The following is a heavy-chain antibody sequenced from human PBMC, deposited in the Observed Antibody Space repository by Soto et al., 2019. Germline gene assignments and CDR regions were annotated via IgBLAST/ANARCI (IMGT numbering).Heavy chain of an antibody. Sequence: GASVKVSCKASGGTFSSYAISWVLQAPGQGLEWMGGIIPIFGTANYAQKFQGRVTITADESTSTAYMELSSLRSEDTAVYYCARSPGRDIVLVPAAQYYYYYGMDVWGQGTTVTVSS. V-gene: IGHV1-69*13. CDR1: GGTFSSYA. CDR3: ARSPGRDIVLVPAAQYYYYYGMDV. CDR2: IIPIFGTA. J-gene: IGHJ6*02. D-gene: IGHD2-2*01.